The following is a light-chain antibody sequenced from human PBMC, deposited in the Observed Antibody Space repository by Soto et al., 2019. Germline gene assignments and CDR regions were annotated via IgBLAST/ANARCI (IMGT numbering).Light chain of an antibody. Sequence: QSALTQPASVSGSPGQSITISCTGTSFDVGNRNYVSWYQQHPGKAPKLIIYEVNNRPSGISDRFSGSKSGNTASLTISGLQAEDEADYYCSSYTTIGTWVFGGGTKLPVL. J-gene: IGLJ3*02. V-gene: IGLV2-14*01. CDR1: SFDVGNRNY. CDR3: SSYTTIGTWV. CDR2: EVN.